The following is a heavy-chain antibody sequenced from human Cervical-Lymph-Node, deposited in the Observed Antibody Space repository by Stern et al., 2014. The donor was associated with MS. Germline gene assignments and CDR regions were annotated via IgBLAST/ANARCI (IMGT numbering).Heavy chain of an antibody. CDR2: IDWDSGRI. CDR1: GFIFDDYA. V-gene: IGHV3-9*01. D-gene: IGHD1-26*01. J-gene: IGHJ4*02. Sequence: EVQLVESGGGLVQPGKSLRLSCVGSGFIFDDYAMHWGRQVPGKAPEWVSGIDWDSGRILYADSVKGRFTTSRDNAKNSLYLQMNSLRPEDTALYYCARVRVGANDFWGQGTLVTVSS. CDR3: ARVRVGANDF.